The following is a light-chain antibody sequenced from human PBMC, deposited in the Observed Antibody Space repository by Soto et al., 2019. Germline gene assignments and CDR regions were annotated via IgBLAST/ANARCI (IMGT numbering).Light chain of an antibody. CDR2: EAS. CDR1: QDISTY. V-gene: IGKV1-33*01. Sequence: DIQMTQSPSSLSASVGDRITITCQASQDISTYLIWYQQKAGKAPTLLIYEASNLQTGVPSRFSGTGSGTDFTLTINSLQPEDVGTYYCQQYADLPPITFGQGTRLENK. CDR3: QQYADLPPIT. J-gene: IGKJ5*01.